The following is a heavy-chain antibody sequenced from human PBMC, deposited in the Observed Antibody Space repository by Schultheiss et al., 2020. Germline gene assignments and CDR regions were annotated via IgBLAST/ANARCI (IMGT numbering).Heavy chain of an antibody. V-gene: IGHV4-39*07. CDR2: INHSGST. D-gene: IGHD6-19*01. Sequence: SETLSLTCTVSGGSISSSSYYWSWIRQPPGKGLEWIGEINHSGSTNYNPSLKSRVTLSVDTSKNQFSLKLSSVTAADTAVYYCARGGFSRSGWLNWFDPWGQGTLVTVSS. J-gene: IGHJ5*02. CDR1: GGSISSSSYY. CDR3: ARGGFSRSGWLNWFDP.